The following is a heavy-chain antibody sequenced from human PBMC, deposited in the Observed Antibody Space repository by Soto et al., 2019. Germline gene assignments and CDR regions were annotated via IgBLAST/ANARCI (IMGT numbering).Heavy chain of an antibody. Sequence: QLLESGGGLVQPGGSLRLSCAASGFTFSSYSMNWVRQAPGKGLQWVATVGGGGDNIFYADSVKGRFTISRDDSQNMVLLQMNSLSPEDTAVYFCAKRDSGSGRSPPLINYWGQGTLGTVSS. V-gene: IGHV3-23*01. CDR1: GFTFSSYS. D-gene: IGHD3-10*01. CDR2: VGGGGDNI. CDR3: AKRDSGSGRSPPLINY. J-gene: IGHJ4*02.